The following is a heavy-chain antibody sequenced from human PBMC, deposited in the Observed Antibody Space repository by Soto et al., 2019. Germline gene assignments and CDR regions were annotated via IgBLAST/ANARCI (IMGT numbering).Heavy chain of an antibody. Sequence: PGGSLRLSCAASGFTFSSYAMSWVRQAPGKGLEWVSAISGSGGSTYYADSVKGRFTISRDNSKNTLYLQMNSLRAEDTAVYYCAKGVEYYYDSSGYFDYWGQGTLVTVS. J-gene: IGHJ4*02. V-gene: IGHV3-23*01. D-gene: IGHD3-22*01. CDR2: ISGSGGST. CDR1: GFTFSSYA. CDR3: AKGVEYYYDSSGYFDY.